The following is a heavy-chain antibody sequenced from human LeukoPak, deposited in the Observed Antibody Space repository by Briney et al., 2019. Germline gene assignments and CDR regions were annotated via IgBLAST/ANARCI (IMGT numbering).Heavy chain of an antibody. CDR2: INWNGGST. CDR3: ARDSVPMVRGVPTHWFDP. J-gene: IGHJ5*02. CDR1: GFTFDDYG. V-gene: IGHV3-20*04. Sequence: GGSLRLSCAASGFTFDDYGMSWVRQAPGKGLEWVSGINWNGGSTGYGDSVKGRFTISRDNAKNSLYLQMNSLRAEDTALYYCARDSVPMVRGVPTHWFDPWGQGTLVTVSS. D-gene: IGHD3-10*01.